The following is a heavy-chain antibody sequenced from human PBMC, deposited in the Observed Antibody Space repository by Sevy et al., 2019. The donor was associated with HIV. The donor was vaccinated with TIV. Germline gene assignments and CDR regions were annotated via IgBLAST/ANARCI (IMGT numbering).Heavy chain of an antibody. CDR3: ARAFDWLLYYFDY. CDR2: IKQDGSEK. D-gene: IGHD3-9*01. J-gene: IGHJ4*02. Sequence: GGSLRLSCAASGFTFSSYWMSWVRQAPGKGLEWVANIKQDGSEKYYVDSVKGRFTISRDNAKNSLYLQMNSLGAEDTAVYYCARAFDWLLYYFDYWGQGTLVTVSS. V-gene: IGHV3-7*03. CDR1: GFTFSSYW.